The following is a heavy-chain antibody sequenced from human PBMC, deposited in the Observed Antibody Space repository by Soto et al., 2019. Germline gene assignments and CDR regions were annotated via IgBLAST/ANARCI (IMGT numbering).Heavy chain of an antibody. J-gene: IGHJ4*02. D-gene: IGHD4-17*01. Sequence: SETLSLTCAVSGGSISSGGYSWSWIRQPPGKGLEWIGYIYHSGSTYYNPSLKSRVTISVDRSKNQFSLKLSSVTAADTAVYYCARGTDATYGEDPYFDYWGQGTLVTVSS. V-gene: IGHV4-30-2*01. CDR2: IYHSGST. CDR1: GGSISSGGYS. CDR3: ARGTDATYGEDPYFDY.